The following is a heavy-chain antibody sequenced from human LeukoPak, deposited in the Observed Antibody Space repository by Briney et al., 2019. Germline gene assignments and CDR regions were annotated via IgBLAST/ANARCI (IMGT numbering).Heavy chain of an antibody. CDR1: GFTFSSYA. CDR2: ISGSGGST. J-gene: IGHJ4*02. V-gene: IGHV3-23*01. CDR3: ARVAMIVAKPYDN. D-gene: IGHD3-22*01. Sequence: GGSLRLSCAASGFTFSSYAMSWVRQAPGKGLEWVSGISGSGGSTNYADSVKGRFTISRDNSKNTLYLQMNSLRAEDTAVYYCARVAMIVAKPYDNWGQGTPVTVSS.